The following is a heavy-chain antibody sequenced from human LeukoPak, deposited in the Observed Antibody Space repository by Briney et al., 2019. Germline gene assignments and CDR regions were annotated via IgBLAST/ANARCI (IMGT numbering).Heavy chain of an antibody. CDR1: GDSLSSSTFY. J-gene: IGHJ4*02. D-gene: IGHD2-2*02. Sequence: PSETLSLTCSVSGDSLSSSTFYEGWIRQPPGKGLEWIGSFYYGGSTYYNPSLKSRVNISVDTSRTQFSLKLSSMTAADTAVYYCASRNKIPPAFNYYDSWGQGTMVTVSS. CDR3: ASRNKIPPAFNYYDS. CDR2: FYYGGST. V-gene: IGHV4-39*01.